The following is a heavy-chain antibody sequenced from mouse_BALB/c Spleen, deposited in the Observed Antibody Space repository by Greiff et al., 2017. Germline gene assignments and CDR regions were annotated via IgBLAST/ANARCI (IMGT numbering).Heavy chain of an antibody. CDR3: ARGGTWRSRSAMDY. J-gene: IGHJ4*01. CDR2: ISTYYGDA. V-gene: IGHV1S137*01. D-gene: IGHD1-1*01. CDR1: GYTFTDYA. Sequence: VKLMESGAELVRPGVSVKISCKGSGYTFTDYAMHWVKQSHAKSLEWIGVISTYYGDASYNQKFKGKATMTVDKSSSTAYMELARLTSEDSAIYYCARGGTWRSRSAMDYWGQGTSVTVSS.